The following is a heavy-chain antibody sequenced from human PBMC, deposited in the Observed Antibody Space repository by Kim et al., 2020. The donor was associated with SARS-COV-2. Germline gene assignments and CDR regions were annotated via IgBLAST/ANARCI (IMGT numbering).Heavy chain of an antibody. V-gene: IGHV3-30*03. CDR3: TRGGVSGNDDFGI. D-gene: IGHD3-10*01. Sequence: GGSLRLSCEASGFTLTNYGMHWVRQAPGTGLEWVAFMSYDGSVKYYGETVKGRFTISRDTSKNTLFLQMDSLRAEDTAVYYCTRGGVSGNDDFGIWGQGSLVTVSS. CDR2: MSYDGSVK. CDR1: GFTLTNYG. J-gene: IGHJ3*02.